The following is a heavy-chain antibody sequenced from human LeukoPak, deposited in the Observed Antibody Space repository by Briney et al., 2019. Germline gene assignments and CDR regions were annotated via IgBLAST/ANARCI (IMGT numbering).Heavy chain of an antibody. J-gene: IGHJ4*02. CDR3: AAAGRGSLDY. V-gene: IGHV3-74*01. Sequence: PGGSLRLSCAASGFILSSFWMHWVRQAPGKGLEWVSRISSDGSSTNYADSVKGRFAISRDAAKNTLFLQINSLRAEDTAVYFCAAAGRGSLDYWGQGTLVTVSS. D-gene: IGHD3-16*01. CDR1: GFILSSFW. CDR2: ISSDGSST.